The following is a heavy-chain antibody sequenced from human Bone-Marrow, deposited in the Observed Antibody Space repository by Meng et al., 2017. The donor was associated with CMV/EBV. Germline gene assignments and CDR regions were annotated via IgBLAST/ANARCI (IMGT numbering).Heavy chain of an antibody. CDR2: INPNSGGT. CDR1: GYTFTGYY. D-gene: IGHD6-13*01. V-gene: IGHV1-2*02. CDR3: ARARPYSSSWYSYNWFDP. Sequence: ASVKVSCKASGYTFTGYYMHWVRQAPGQGLEWMGWINPNSGGTNYAQKFQGRVTMTRDTSISTAYMELSRLRSDDTAVYYCARARPYSSSWYSYNWFDPWGQGTLVTGSS. J-gene: IGHJ5*02.